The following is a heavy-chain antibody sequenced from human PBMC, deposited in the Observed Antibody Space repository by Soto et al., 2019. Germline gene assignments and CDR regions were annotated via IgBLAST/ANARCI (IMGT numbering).Heavy chain of an antibody. J-gene: IGHJ4*02. Sequence: EVHLVESGGGLVKPGGSLRLSCTDSGFTFGSHSMFWVRQAPGKGLEWVSSISGSSDYIFYADSVKGRFAISRDNAKNSLYLQMDSLRAEDTAVYYCARGGLVVVGAATHPLDYWGQGTLVTVSS. CDR2: ISGSSDYI. V-gene: IGHV3-21*01. D-gene: IGHD2-15*01. CDR1: GFTFGSHS. CDR3: ARGGLVVVGAATHPLDY.